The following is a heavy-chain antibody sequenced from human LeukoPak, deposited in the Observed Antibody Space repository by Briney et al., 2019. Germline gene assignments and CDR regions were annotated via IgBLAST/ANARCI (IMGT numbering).Heavy chain of an antibody. CDR2: IYTSGST. D-gene: IGHD3-10*01. V-gene: IGHV4-61*02. Sequence: SETLSLTCTVSGGSISSANYDSGRLRQPAGNRLEWIGRIYTSGSTNYNPSLKSRVTISGDTSKNQFSLKLSSVTAADTAVYYCARETGELPYYSDYWGQGTLVTVSS. J-gene: IGHJ4*02. CDR3: ARETGELPYYSDY. CDR1: GGSISSANYD.